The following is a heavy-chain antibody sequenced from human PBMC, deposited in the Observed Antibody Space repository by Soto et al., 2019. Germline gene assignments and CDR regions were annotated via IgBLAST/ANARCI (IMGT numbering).Heavy chain of an antibody. Sequence: LRLSCAASGFTFSSYTMNWVRQAPGKGLEWVSSISGSSTYIYYADSVKGRFTISRDNAKNSLYLDMTSLRAEDTAMYYCARDKDTVVVPQFDPWGQGTLVTVSS. CDR1: GFTFSSYT. CDR3: ARDKDTVVVPQFDP. J-gene: IGHJ5*02. D-gene: IGHD2-2*01. CDR2: ISGSSTYI. V-gene: IGHV3-21*01.